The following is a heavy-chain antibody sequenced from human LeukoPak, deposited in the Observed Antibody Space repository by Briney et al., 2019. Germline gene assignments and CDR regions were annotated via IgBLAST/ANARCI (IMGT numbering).Heavy chain of an antibody. CDR3: ARRDSYYYYYMDV. Sequence: KPSETLSLTCTVSGGSVSSNSYYWGWIRQPPGKGLEWIGNIYSSGSTNYNPSLKSRVTISVDTSKNQFSLKLSSVTAADTAVYYCARRDSYYYYYMDVWGKGTTVTVSS. J-gene: IGHJ6*03. V-gene: IGHV4-39*07. D-gene: IGHD3/OR15-3a*01. CDR2: IYSSGST. CDR1: GGSVSSNSYY.